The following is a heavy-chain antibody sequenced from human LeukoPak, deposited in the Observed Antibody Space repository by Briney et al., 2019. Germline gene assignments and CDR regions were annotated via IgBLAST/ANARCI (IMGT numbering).Heavy chain of an antibody. J-gene: IGHJ6*02. CDR2: INNYNGDT. V-gene: IGHV1-18*01. Sequence: ASVKVSCKASGYTFTSYGISWVRQAPGQGLEWMGWINNYNGDTNYIQKFQDRVTVTTDTSTTTAYMELRSLRSDDTAVYYCATVRTAIPWYYGMDVWGQGTTVTVSS. CDR3: ATVRTAIPWYYGMDV. CDR1: GYTFTSYG. D-gene: IGHD2-21*02.